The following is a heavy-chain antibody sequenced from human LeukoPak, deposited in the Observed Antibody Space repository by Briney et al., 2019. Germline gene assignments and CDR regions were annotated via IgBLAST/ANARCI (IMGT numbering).Heavy chain of an antibody. CDR3: ARDESGRLRGAFDI. J-gene: IGHJ3*02. V-gene: IGHV3-21*01. Sequence: GGSLRLSCAASGFTFSSYSMNWVRQAPGKGLEWVSSISSSSSYIYYADSVKGRFTISRDNAKNSLYLQMNSLRAEDTAVYYCARDESGRLRGAFDIWGQGTMVTVSS. CDR2: ISSSSSYI. CDR1: GFTFSSYS. D-gene: IGHD4-17*01.